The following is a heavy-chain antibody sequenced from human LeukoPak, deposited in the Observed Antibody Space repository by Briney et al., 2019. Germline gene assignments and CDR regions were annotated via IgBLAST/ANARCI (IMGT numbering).Heavy chain of an antibody. CDR1: GGSINRYY. Sequence: PSETLSLTCTVSGGSINRYYWSWIRQPAGKGLEWIGRIYSTGSTNYNPSLKSRATMSVDTSKNHFSLKLNSVTAADTAVYYCARHLGAQSLIAFDIWGQGTMVTVSS. D-gene: IGHD3-16*01. CDR2: IYSTGST. J-gene: IGHJ3*02. CDR3: ARHLGAQSLIAFDI. V-gene: IGHV4-4*07.